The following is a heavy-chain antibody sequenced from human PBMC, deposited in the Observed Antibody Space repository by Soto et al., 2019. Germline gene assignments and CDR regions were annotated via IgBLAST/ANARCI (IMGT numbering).Heavy chain of an antibody. CDR1: GGSVRSSGYY. CDR3: ARLIIAFPDPFNY. V-gene: IGHV4-39*01. Sequence: KTSETLSLTCTVSGGSVRSSGYYWAWIRQPPGKGLEWIGSLYSSGKTYRNPSLKSRVTMSDDTSKNQLSLRLSSVTAADTAVYYCARLIIAFPDPFNYWGQGTLVTVSS. CDR2: LYSSGKT. D-gene: IGHD3-3*02. J-gene: IGHJ4*02.